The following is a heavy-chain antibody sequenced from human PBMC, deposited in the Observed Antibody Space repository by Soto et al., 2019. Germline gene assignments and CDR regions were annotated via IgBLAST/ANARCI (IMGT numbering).Heavy chain of an antibody. V-gene: IGHV3-23*01. CDR1: GFTFSSYA. D-gene: IGHD3-22*01. J-gene: IGHJ4*02. CDR2: ISGSGGST. Sequence: GGSLRLSCAASGFTFSSYAMSWVRQAPGKRLEWVSAISGSGGSTYYADSVKGRFTISRDNSKNTLYLQMNSLRAEDTAVHYCAKARADYYDSSGYPVDYWGQGTLVTVSS. CDR3: AKARADYYDSSGYPVDY.